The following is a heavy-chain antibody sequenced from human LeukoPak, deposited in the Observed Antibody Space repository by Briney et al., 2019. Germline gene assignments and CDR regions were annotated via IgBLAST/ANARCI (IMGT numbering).Heavy chain of an antibody. D-gene: IGHD1-26*01. CDR2: ISYDGSNQ. J-gene: IGHJ4*02. CDR3: VGEYTGSYHFDY. V-gene: IGHV3-30*04. CDR1: ASTFSTYA. Sequence: GFLRLSCAASASTFSTYAMHWVRQAPGKGLEWVAVISYDGSNQYYADSVKGRFTISRDNSKNTPYLQMNSLGAEDTAVYYCVGEYTGSYHFDYWGQGSLVTVSS.